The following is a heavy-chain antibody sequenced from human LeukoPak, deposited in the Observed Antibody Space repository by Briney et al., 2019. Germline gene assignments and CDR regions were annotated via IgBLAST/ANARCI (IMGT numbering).Heavy chain of an antibody. D-gene: IGHD2-15*01. Sequence: GGSLRLSCAASGFTFKNSWMSWVRQAPGKGLEWVANIKQDGGEKYYVDSVKGRFTISRDDAKTSVYLQMNSLRAEDSAVYYCARNKGWELPAELDSWGQGTLVTVSS. V-gene: IGHV3-7*01. CDR2: IKQDGGEK. CDR3: ARNKGWELPAELDS. J-gene: IGHJ4*02. CDR1: GFTFKNSW.